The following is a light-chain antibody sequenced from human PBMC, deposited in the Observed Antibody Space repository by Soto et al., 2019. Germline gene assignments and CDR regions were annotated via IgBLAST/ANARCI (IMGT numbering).Light chain of an antibody. V-gene: IGKV1-5*03. CDR1: QSISSW. CDR2: KAS. CDR3: LQYNSYST. Sequence: DIQMTQSPSTLPASVGDRVTITCRASQSISSWLAWYQQKPGKAPKLMIYKASSLESGVPSRFSGSGSGTEFTLTISSLQPDDFATYSCLQYNSYSTFGQGTKGELK. J-gene: IGKJ1*01.